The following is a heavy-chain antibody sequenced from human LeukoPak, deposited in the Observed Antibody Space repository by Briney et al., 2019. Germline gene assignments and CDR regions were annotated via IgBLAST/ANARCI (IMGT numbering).Heavy chain of an antibody. V-gene: IGHV3-23*01. Sequence: GGSLRLSCAASGFTFSSYAMSWVRQAPGKGLEWVSGISGSGGSTYYADSVKGRFTISRDNAKNSLYLQMNSLRAEDTAVYYCARAEYSSSSGPPFFDYWGQGTLVTVSS. CDR2: ISGSGGST. CDR3: ARAEYSSSSGPPFFDY. J-gene: IGHJ4*02. CDR1: GFTFSSYA. D-gene: IGHD6-6*01.